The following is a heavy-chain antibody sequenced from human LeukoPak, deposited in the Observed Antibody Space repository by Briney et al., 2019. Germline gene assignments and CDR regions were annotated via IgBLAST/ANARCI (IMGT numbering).Heavy chain of an antibody. Sequence: GGSLTLSCVASGLTFSNAWMTWVRQAPGKGLEWVGRIKSKTDGGTTDYAAPVKGRFTFSRDDSQNTLYLQMDSLKTDDTAVYYCTTDLRTAIYFVSWGQGTLVTVCS. V-gene: IGHV3-15*01. CDR2: IKSKTDGGTT. J-gene: IGHJ4*02. CDR1: GLTFSNAW. CDR3: TTDLRTAIYFVS. D-gene: IGHD2-21*02.